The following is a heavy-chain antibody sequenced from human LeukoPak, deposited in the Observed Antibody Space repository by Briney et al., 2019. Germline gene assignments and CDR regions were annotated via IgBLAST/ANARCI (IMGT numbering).Heavy chain of an antibody. V-gene: IGHV4-59*01. J-gene: IGHJ6*03. CDR1: GGSISSYY. CDR3: ARETSQKGAHYMDV. D-gene: IGHD3-16*01. CDR2: IYYSGST. Sequence: SETLSLTCTVSGGSISSYYWSWIRQPPGKGLEWIGYIYYSGSTNYNPSLKSRVTISVDTSKNQFSLKLSSVTAADTAVHYCARETSQKGAHYMDVWGKGTTVTISS.